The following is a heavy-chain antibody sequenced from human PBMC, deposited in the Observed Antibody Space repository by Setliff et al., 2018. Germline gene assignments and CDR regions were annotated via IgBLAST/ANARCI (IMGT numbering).Heavy chain of an antibody. CDR1: GFTFSSFW. Sequence: GESLRLSCAASGFTFSSFWMSWVRQSPGKGLEWVANINQDGSGKYYVDSVRGRFTISRDNAKNSLYLQIYSLRAGDTAVYYCARDPPGMNAFDIWGHGTMVTVSS. D-gene: IGHD6-13*01. V-gene: IGHV3-7*01. CDR2: INQDGSGK. CDR3: ARDPPGMNAFDI. J-gene: IGHJ3*02.